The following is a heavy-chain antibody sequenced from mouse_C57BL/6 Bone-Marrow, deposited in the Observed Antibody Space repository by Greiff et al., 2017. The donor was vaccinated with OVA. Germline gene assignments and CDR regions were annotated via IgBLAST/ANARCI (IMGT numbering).Heavy chain of an antibody. CDR1: GFSFNTYA. Sequence: DVKLVESGGGLVQPKGSLTLSCAASGFSFNTYAMNWVRQAPGKGLEWVARIRSKSNNYATYYADSVKDRFTISRDDSESMLYLQMNNLKTEDTAMYYCVRQGWDYEGFAYWGQGTLVTVSA. CDR3: VRQGWDYEGFAY. CDR2: IRSKSNNYAT. J-gene: IGHJ3*01. V-gene: IGHV10-1*01. D-gene: IGHD2-4*01.